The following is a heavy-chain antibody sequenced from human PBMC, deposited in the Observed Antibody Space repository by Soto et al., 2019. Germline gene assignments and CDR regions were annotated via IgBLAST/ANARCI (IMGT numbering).Heavy chain of an antibody. CDR2: IYHSGAT. V-gene: IGHV4-30-2*01. CDR3: AREMSYYFDS. J-gene: IGHJ4*01. CDR1: GDSISRDGYS. Sequence: QLQLQESGPGLVKPSQTLVLTCTVSGDSISRDGYSWSWLRQPPGKGLEWIGYIYHSGATYYNPSLKSRVTTSVDKSKNQFSLRLASVTAADTAVYYCAREMSYYFDSWGHGTLVTVSS.